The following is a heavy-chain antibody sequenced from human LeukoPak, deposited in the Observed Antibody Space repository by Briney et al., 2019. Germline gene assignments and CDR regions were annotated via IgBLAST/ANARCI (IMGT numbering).Heavy chain of an antibody. V-gene: IGHV3-48*03. J-gene: IGHJ4*02. CDR2: ISSSGSTI. D-gene: IGHD3-9*01. CDR1: GFTVSSYE. Sequence: PGGSLRLSCAASGFTVSSYEMNWVRQAPGKGLEWVSYISSSGSTIYYADSVKGRFTISRDNAKNSLYLQMNSLRAEDTAVYYCARDTYDILTGYPMWYFDYWGQGTLVTVSS. CDR3: ARDTYDILTGYPMWYFDY.